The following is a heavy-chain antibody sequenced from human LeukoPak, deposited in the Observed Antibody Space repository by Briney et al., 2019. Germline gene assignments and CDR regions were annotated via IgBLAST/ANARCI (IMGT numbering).Heavy chain of an antibody. J-gene: IGHJ6*03. CDR1: GYTFTSYG. CDR3: AREAVVVPAAYYHYYYYMDV. V-gene: IGHV1-18*01. D-gene: IGHD2-2*01. Sequence: ASVKVSCKASGYTFTSYGISWVRQAPGQGLEWMGWISAYNGNTNYAQKLQGRVTMTTDTSTSTAYMELRSLRSDDTAVYYCAREAVVVPAAYYHYYYYMDVWGKGTTVTVSS. CDR2: ISAYNGNT.